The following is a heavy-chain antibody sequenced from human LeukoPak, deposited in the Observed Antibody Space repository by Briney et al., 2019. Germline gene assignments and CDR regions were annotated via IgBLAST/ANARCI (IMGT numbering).Heavy chain of an antibody. CDR1: GFTFSSYG. CDR2: ISYDGSNK. Sequence: GRSLRLSCAASGFTFSSYGMHWVRQAPGKGLEWVAVISYDGSNKYYADSVKGRFTISRDNSKNTLYLQMNSLRPEDTAVYYCAKGDPYGSGSYPVDYWGQGTLVTVSS. D-gene: IGHD3-10*01. J-gene: IGHJ4*02. CDR3: AKGDPYGSGSYPVDY. V-gene: IGHV3-30*18.